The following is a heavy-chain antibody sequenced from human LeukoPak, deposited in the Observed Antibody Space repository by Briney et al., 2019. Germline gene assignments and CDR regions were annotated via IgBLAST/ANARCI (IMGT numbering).Heavy chain of an antibody. CDR1: GFTFSSYE. CDR3: ARSQGYYDSSGYYIR. V-gene: IGHV3-48*03. Sequence: GGSLRLSCAASGFTFSSYEMNWVRQAPGKGLEWVSYISSSGSTIYYADSVKGRFTISRDNAKNSLYLQMNSLRAEDTAVYYCARSQGYYDSSGYYIRWGQGTLVTVSA. J-gene: IGHJ4*02. D-gene: IGHD3-22*01. CDR2: ISSSGSTI.